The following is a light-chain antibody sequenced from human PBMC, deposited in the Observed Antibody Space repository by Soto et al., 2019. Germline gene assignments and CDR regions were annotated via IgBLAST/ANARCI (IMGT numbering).Light chain of an antibody. CDR3: QQANSFPPT. CDR2: AAS. V-gene: IGKV1-12*01. J-gene: IGKJ3*01. Sequence: DIQMTQSPSSVSASVGDRVTITCRASQGISSWLAWYPQKPGKAPKLLIYAASSLQSGVPSRFSGSGSGTEFTLTISSLQPEDFETYYCQQANSFPPTFGPGTKVDIK. CDR1: QGISSW.